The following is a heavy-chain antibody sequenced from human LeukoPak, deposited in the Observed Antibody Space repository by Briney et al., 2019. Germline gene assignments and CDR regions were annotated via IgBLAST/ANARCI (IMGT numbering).Heavy chain of an antibody. Sequence: PGGSLRLSCAASGFTFSTYAMSWVRQAPGKGLEWVSVIYSGGSTYYADSVKGRFTISRDNSKNTLYLQMNSLRAEDTAVYYYARGGGADAFDIWGQGTMVTVSS. CDR3: ARGGGADAFDI. CDR1: GFTFSTYA. D-gene: IGHD3-10*01. V-gene: IGHV3-53*01. J-gene: IGHJ3*02. CDR2: IYSGGST.